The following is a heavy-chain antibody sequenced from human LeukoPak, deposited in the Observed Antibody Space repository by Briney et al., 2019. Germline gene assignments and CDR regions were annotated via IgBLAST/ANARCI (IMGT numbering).Heavy chain of an antibody. V-gene: IGHV5-10-1*01. CDR1: GYSFTNYW. CDR3: ATGASKVTTDFANY. D-gene: IGHD4-17*01. J-gene: IGHJ4*02. CDR2: IDPSDSYT. Sequence: GESLTISCKGSGYSFTNYWISWVRQMPGKGLEWMGRIDPSDSYTKYSPSFEGHVTISVDKSISTAFLQWNSLKASDSAMYYCATGASKVTTDFANYWGQGTQVADSS.